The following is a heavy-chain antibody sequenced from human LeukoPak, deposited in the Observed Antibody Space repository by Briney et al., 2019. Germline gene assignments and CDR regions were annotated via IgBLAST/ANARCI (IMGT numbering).Heavy chain of an antibody. CDR3: ARGAVAEFDY. D-gene: IGHD6-19*01. CDR2: TYYRSKWYY. J-gene: IGHJ4*02. CDR1: GDSVSSKIVA. Sequence: SQTLSLACAISGDSVSSKIVAWNWIRQSPSSGLEWLGRTYYRSKWYYDYAVSMKSLITINPDTSKNQFSLQLNSVTPEDTAVYYCARGAVAEFDYWGQGTLVTVSS. V-gene: IGHV6-1*01.